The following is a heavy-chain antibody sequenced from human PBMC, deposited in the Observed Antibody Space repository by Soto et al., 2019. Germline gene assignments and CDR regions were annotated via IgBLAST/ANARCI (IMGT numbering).Heavy chain of an antibody. CDR3: ARGLTIFGFDY. CDR1: GGSISSSSYY. J-gene: IGHJ4*02. CDR2: IYYSGST. V-gene: IGHV4-39*01. Sequence: SETLSLTCTVSGGSISSSSYYWGWIRQPPGKGLEWIGSIYYSGSTYYNPSLKSRVTISVDTSKNQFSLKLSSVTAADTAVYYCARGLTIFGFDYWGQGTLVTVSS. D-gene: IGHD3-3*01.